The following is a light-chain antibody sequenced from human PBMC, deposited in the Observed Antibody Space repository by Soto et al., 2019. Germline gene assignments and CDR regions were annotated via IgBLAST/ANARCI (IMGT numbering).Light chain of an antibody. CDR1: SSDVGGYNY. V-gene: IGLV2-11*01. J-gene: IGLJ2*01. CDR2: DVS. CDR3: GADAVSYQKV. Sequence: QSALTQPRSMSGSPAQSVTISCTGTSSDVGGYNYVSWYQQHPGKAPKLMIYDVSQRPSGVPDRFSGSKSGNTASLTVSGLQAEDEADYYSGADAVSYQKVFGKVNKLNVL.